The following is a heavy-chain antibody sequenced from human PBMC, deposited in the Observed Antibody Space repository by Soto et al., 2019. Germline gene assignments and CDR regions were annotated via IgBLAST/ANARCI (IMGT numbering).Heavy chain of an antibody. CDR2: ISGSSSTI. CDR1: GFTFNTYS. J-gene: IGHJ4*02. Sequence: GGSLRLSCAASGFTFNTYSMNWVRQAPEKGLEWVSYISGSSSTIYYADSVKGRFTISRDNAQNSLYLQMSSLRAEDTAVYYCARSDYGDYPFDYWGQGTLVTVSS. CDR3: ARSDYGDYPFDY. D-gene: IGHD4-17*01. V-gene: IGHV3-48*01.